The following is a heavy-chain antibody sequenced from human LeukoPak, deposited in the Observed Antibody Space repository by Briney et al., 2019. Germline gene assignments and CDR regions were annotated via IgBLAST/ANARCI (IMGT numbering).Heavy chain of an antibody. D-gene: IGHD6-19*01. CDR2: INHSGST. Sequence: PSGTLSLTCAVYGGPFSGYYWSWIRQPPGKGLEWIGEINHSGSTNYNPSLKSRVTISVDTSKNQFSLKLSSVTAADTAVYYCARGLRYSSGWYGYWGQGTLVTVSS. V-gene: IGHV4-34*01. J-gene: IGHJ4*02. CDR1: GGPFSGYY. CDR3: ARGLRYSSGWYGY.